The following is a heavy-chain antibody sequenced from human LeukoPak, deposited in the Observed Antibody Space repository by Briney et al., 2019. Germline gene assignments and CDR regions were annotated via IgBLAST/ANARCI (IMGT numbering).Heavy chain of an antibody. CDR3: ARETGSAVGSTDFDY. J-gene: IGHJ4*02. D-gene: IGHD4-17*01. V-gene: IGHV3-30-3*01. Sequence: GGSLRLSCAASGFTFSSYAIHWVRQAPGKGLEWVAVISYDGSNKYYADSVKGRFTISRDNSKSTLYLQMNSLRAEDTAVYYCARETGSAVGSTDFDYWGQGTLVTVSS. CDR2: ISYDGSNK. CDR1: GFTFSSYA.